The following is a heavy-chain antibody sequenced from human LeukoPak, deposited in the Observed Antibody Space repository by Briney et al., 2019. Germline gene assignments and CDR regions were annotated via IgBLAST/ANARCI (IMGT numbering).Heavy chain of an antibody. J-gene: IGHJ5*02. CDR2: IYYSGIT. V-gene: IGHV4-59*01. Sequence: SETLSLTCTVSGGSIGTYYWSWIRQSPGKGLEWIGNIYYSGITNYNPSLKSRVTISVDTSKDQFSLRLSSVTAADTAVYYCAREVDNSARWFDPWGQGTLVTVSS. CDR1: GGSIGTYY. CDR3: AREVDNSARWFDP. D-gene: IGHD6-25*01.